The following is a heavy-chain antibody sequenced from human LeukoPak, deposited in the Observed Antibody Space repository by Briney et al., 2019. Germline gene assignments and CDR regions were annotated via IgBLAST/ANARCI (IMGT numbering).Heavy chain of an antibody. V-gene: IGHV4-34*01. Sequence: NASETLSLTCAVYGGCFSGYYWSWIRQPPGKGLEWIGEINHSGSTNYNPSLKSRVTISVDTSKNQFSLKLSSVTAADTAVYYCARGSVAGTSVYWGQGTLVTVSS. CDR3: ARGSVAGTSVY. J-gene: IGHJ4*02. D-gene: IGHD6-19*01. CDR1: GGCFSGYY. CDR2: INHSGST.